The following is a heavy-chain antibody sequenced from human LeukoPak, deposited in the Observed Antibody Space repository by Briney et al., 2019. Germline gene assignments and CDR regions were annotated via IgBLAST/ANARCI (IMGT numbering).Heavy chain of an antibody. J-gene: IGHJ3*02. CDR2: IKSKADGGTT. CDR1: GFTFINAW. Sequence: PGGSLRLSCSASGFTFINAWMTWVRQAPGKGLEWVGRIKSKADGGTTDYAAPVKGRFTISRDDSKNTLNPQMNSLKTEDTAVYYCTTVKEANDAFDIWGQGTMVTVSS. V-gene: IGHV3-15*01. CDR3: TTVKEANDAFDI.